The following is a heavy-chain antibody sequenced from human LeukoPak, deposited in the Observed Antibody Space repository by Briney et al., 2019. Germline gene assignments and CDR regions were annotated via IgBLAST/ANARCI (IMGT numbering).Heavy chain of an antibody. J-gene: IGHJ4*02. CDR3: AKRYYGSGNYDPLFEY. V-gene: IGHV3-23*01. CDR2: ISGSGGST. Sequence: GGSLRLSCAASGFTFSSYAMSWVRQAPGKGLEWVSAISGSGGSTYYADSVKGRFTISRDNSKNTVYLQMNSLRAEDTAVYYCAKRYYGSGNYDPLFEYWGQGTLVTVSS. D-gene: IGHD3-10*01. CDR1: GFTFSSYA.